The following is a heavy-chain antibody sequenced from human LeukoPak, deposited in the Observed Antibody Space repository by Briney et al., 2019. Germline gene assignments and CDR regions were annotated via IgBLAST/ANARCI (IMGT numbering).Heavy chain of an antibody. Sequence: PSETLSLTCTVSGGSISSYYWSWIRQPAGKGLEWIGRIYTSGSTNYNPSLKSRVTMSVDTSKHQFSLKLSSVTAADTAVYYCARADSGNAPSAFDIWGQGTMVTVSS. CDR2: IYTSGST. D-gene: IGHD2-15*01. CDR3: ARADSGNAPSAFDI. V-gene: IGHV4-4*07. CDR1: GGSISSYY. J-gene: IGHJ3*02.